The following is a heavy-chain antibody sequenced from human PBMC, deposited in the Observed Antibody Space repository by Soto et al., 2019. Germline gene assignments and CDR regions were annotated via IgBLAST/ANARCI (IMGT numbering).Heavy chain of an antibody. Sequence: EVQLLESGGGLVQPGGSLRLSCAASGFTFSSYAMSWVRQAPGKGLEWVSAISGSGGSTYYADSVKGRFTISRDNSKNALYLQMNSLRAEDTAVYYCAKGGGYDYGEYYFDYWGQGTLVTVSS. CDR3: AKGGGYDYGEYYFDY. V-gene: IGHV3-23*01. J-gene: IGHJ4*02. D-gene: IGHD5-12*01. CDR1: GFTFSSYA. CDR2: ISGSGGST.